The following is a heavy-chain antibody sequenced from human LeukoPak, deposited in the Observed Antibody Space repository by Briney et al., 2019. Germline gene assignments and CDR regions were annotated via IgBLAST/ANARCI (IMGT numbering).Heavy chain of an antibody. D-gene: IGHD3-22*01. Sequence: WGSLCLSCAASGFTFSTYDRSWVRQAPGKGLEWVSAISGSGGSTFYADSVKGRFTISRDNSKNTLYLQMNSLRTEATAVYYCARAEENYDSSGYSSWSLDSWGQGTLVTVSS. CDR2: ISGSGGST. CDR1: GFTFSTYD. V-gene: IGHV3-23*01. J-gene: IGHJ4*02. CDR3: ARAEENYDSSGYSSWSLDS.